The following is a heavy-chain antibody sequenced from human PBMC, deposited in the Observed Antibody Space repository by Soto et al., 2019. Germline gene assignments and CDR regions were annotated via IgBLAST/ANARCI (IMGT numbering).Heavy chain of an antibody. CDR1: GFTFSSYS. CDR2: ISSSSSYI. CDR3: ARDSAAAMLGYYYYYMDV. J-gene: IGHJ6*03. Sequence: EVQLVESGGGLVKPGGSLRLSCAASGFTFSSYSMNWVRQAPGKGLEWVSSISSSSSYIYYADSVKGRLTISRDNAKNSLYLQMNSLRAEDTAVYYCARDSAAAMLGYYYYYMDVWGKGTTVTVSS. D-gene: IGHD2-2*01. V-gene: IGHV3-21*01.